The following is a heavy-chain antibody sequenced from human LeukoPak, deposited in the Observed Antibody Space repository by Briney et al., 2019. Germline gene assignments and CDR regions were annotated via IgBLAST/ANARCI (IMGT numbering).Heavy chain of an antibody. Sequence: ASVKVSCKASGYTFTSYYMHWVRQAPGQGLEWMGIINPSGGSTSYAQKFQGRVTMTRDTSTSTVYMELSSLRSEDTAVYYCARDVGGYYYGSGSYYSHFDYWGQGTLVTVSS. CDR3: ARDVGGYYYGSGSYYSHFDY. J-gene: IGHJ4*02. CDR2: INPSGGST. V-gene: IGHV1-46*01. D-gene: IGHD3-10*01. CDR1: GYTFTSYY.